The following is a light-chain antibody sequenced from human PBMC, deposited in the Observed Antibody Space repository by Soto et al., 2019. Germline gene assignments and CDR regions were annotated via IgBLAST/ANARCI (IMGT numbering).Light chain of an antibody. V-gene: IGKV3-15*01. CDR3: QQYNNRPPLT. CDR2: GAS. J-gene: IGKJ4*01. Sequence: EIVMTHSPDTLSVSPWEIATLPCRASQSVGSKLAWYQQKPGQAPRLLIYGASTRATAIPARFSGSGSGTEFTLTISSLQSEDFAVYYCQQYNNRPPLTFGGGTKVDIK. CDR1: QSVGSK.